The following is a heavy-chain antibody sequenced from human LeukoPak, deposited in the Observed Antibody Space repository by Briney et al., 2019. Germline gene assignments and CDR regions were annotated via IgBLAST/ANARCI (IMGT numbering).Heavy chain of an antibody. CDR3: ARGGVATSFDY. Sequence: SETLSLTCTVSGGSISSYYWSWIRQPPGKGLEWIGYIYYSGSANYNPSLKSRVTISVDTSKNQFSLKLSSVTAADTAVYYCARGGVATSFDYWAREPWSPSPQ. CDR1: GGSISSYY. D-gene: IGHD5-12*01. CDR2: IYYSGSA. J-gene: IGHJ4*02. V-gene: IGHV4-59*08.